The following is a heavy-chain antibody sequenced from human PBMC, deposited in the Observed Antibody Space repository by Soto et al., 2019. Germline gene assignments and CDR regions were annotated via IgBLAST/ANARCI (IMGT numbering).Heavy chain of an antibody. J-gene: IGHJ4*02. CDR1: GFTFSSYG. Sequence: QVQLVESGGGVVQPGRSLRLSCAASGFTFSSYGMHWVRQAPGKGLEWVAVISYDGSNKYYADSVKGRFTISRDNSKNTLYLQMNSLRAEDTAVYYCAKSSCRPPIVVVGDYWGQGTLVTVSS. CDR2: ISYDGSNK. CDR3: AKSSCRPPIVVVGDY. D-gene: IGHD2-21*01. V-gene: IGHV3-30*18.